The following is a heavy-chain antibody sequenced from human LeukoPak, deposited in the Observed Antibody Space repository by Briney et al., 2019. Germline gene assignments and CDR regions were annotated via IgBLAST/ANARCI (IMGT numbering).Heavy chain of an antibody. CDR1: GGSISGYF. CDR2: THTSGDT. V-gene: IGHV4-4*07. D-gene: IGHD1-26*01. CDR3: ARGSVSYCHPFDY. Sequence: SETLSLTCTVSGGSISGYFWTWIRQPAGKGLEWIGRTHTSGDTKYNPSLKSRVIMSLDTSKNQFSLNLNSVTAADTAVYYCARGSVSYCHPFDYWGQGTLVTVSS. J-gene: IGHJ4*02.